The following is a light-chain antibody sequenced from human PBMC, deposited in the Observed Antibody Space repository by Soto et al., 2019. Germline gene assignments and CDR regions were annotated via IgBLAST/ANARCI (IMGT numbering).Light chain of an antibody. V-gene: IGLV2-8*01. CDR1: SSDVGGYNY. CDR2: EVT. CDR3: TSYSGSNTPYV. J-gene: IGLJ1*01. Sequence: QSALTQPPSASGSPGQSVTISCTGTSSDVGGYNYVSWYQHHPGKAPKLMISEVTNRPSGVPDRFSGSKSGNTASLTVSGLQAEDEADYYCTSYSGSNTPYVFGTGTKVTV.